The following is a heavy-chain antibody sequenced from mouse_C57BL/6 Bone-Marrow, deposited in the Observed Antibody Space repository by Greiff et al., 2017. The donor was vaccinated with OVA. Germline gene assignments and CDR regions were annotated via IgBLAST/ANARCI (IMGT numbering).Heavy chain of an antibody. J-gene: IGHJ4*01. CDR3: VRDITVVAGSYYAMDY. CDR2: IRSKSSNYAT. D-gene: IGHD1-1*01. Sequence: GGGLVQPKGSLKLSCAASGFTFNTYAMHWVRQAPGKGLEWVARIRSKSSNYATYYADSVKDRFTISRDDSQSMLYLQMNNLKTEDTAMYYCVRDITVVAGSYYAMDYWGQGTSVTVSS. V-gene: IGHV10-3*01. CDR1: GFTFNTYA.